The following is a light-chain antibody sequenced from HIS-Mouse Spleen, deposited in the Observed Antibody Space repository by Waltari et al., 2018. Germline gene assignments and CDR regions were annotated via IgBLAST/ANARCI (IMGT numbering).Light chain of an antibody. CDR3: YSTDSSGNHRV. CDR1: ALPKKY. CDR2: EDS. V-gene: IGLV3-10*01. J-gene: IGLJ2*01. Sequence: SYELTQPPSVSVSPGQTARITCPGDALPKKYAYWYQQKSGQAPVLVIYEDSKRPSGIPEGLSGSSSGTVATLTISGAQVEDEADYYCYSTDSSGNHRVFGGGTKLTVL.